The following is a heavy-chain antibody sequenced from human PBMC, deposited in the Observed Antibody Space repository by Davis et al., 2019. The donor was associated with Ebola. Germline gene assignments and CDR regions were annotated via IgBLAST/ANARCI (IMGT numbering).Heavy chain of an antibody. CDR1: GFTFSGSA. Sequence: GGSLRLSCAASGFTFSGSAMHWVRQASGKGLEWVGRIRSKANSYATAYAASVKGRFTISRDDSKNTAYLQMNSLKTEDTAVYYCTGTFTFGGVIANEYWGQGTLVTVSS. CDR3: TGTFTFGGVIANEY. V-gene: IGHV3-73*01. J-gene: IGHJ4*02. D-gene: IGHD3-16*02. CDR2: IRSKANSYAT.